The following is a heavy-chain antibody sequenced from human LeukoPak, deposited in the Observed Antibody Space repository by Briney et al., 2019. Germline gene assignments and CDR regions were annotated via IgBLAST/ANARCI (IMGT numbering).Heavy chain of an antibody. J-gene: IGHJ4*02. CDR2: ISAYNGNT. D-gene: IGHD6-19*01. CDR1: GYTFTSYG. CDR3: ARELGTAVAGRGDY. V-gene: IGHV1-18*01. Sequence: ASVKVSCEASGYTFTSYGISWVRQAPGQGLEWMGWISAYNGNTNYAQKLQGRVTMTTDTSTSTAYMELRSLRSDDTAVYYCARELGTAVAGRGDYWGQGTLVTVSS.